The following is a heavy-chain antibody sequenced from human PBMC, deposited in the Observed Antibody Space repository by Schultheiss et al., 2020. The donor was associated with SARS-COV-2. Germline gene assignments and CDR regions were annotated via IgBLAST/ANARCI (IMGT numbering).Heavy chain of an antibody. CDR3: AGLLWGQPAAIGY. V-gene: IGHV4-59*08. J-gene: IGHJ4*02. CDR1: GGSFSGYY. CDR2: IYYSGST. Sequence: SETLSLTCAVYGGSFSGYYWSWIRQPPGKGLEWIGYIYYSGSTYYNPSLKSRVTISVDTSKNQFSLKVSSVTAADTAVYYCAGLLWGQPAAIGYWGQGTLVTVSS. D-gene: IGHD2-2*01.